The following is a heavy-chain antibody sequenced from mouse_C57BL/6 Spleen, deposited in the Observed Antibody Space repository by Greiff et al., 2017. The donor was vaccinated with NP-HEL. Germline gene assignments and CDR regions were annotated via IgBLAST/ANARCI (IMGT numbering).Heavy chain of an antibody. CDR1: GYSITSGYD. V-gene: IGHV3-1*01. CDR3: ARDSNYEGVWFAY. J-gene: IGHJ3*01. CDR2: ISYSGST. Sequence: EVQLQESGPGMVKPSQSLSLTCTVTGYSITSGYDWHWIRHFPGNKLEWMGYISYSGSTNYNPSLKSRISITHDTSKNHFFLKLNSVTTEDTATYYCARDSNYEGVWFAYWGQGTLVTVSA. D-gene: IGHD2-5*01.